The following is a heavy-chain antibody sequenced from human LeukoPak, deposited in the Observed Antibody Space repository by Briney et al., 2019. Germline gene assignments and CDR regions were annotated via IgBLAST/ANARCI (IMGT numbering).Heavy chain of an antibody. CDR1: GFTFSGSA. D-gene: IGHD3-9*01. Sequence: RGSLRLSCAASGFTFSGSAMHWVRQASGKGLEWVGRIRSKANSYATAYAASVKGRFTISRDDSKNTAYLQMNSLKTEDTAVYYCTRQTLTGYPDYWGQGTLVTVSS. CDR2: IRSKANSYAT. CDR3: TRQTLTGYPDY. V-gene: IGHV3-73*01. J-gene: IGHJ4*02.